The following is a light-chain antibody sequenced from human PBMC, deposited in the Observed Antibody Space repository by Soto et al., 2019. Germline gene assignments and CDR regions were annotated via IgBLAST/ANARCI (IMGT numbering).Light chain of an antibody. CDR3: QQRSNWPPIT. CDR1: QTISTY. CDR2: DAS. V-gene: IGKV3-11*01. J-gene: IGKJ5*01. Sequence: EILLTQSPSTLALSPGERATLSCRASQTISTYLAWYQQKPGQAPRLLIYDASNRAAGVPARFSGSGSGTDFTLTISSVEHEDFAVYYCQQRSNWPPITFGQGTRLEIK.